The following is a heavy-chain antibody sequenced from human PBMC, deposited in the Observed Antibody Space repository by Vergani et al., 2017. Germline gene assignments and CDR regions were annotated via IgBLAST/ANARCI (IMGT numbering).Heavy chain of an antibody. J-gene: IGHJ5*02. CDR2: IDPSDSYT. V-gene: IGHV5-10-1*03. D-gene: IGHD2-21*02. CDR1: GYSFTSYW. CDR3: ARHPYTPLCTAIDCPRWFDP. Sequence: EVQLVQSGAEVKKPGESLRISCKGSGYSFTSYWISWVRQMPGKGLEWMGRIDPSDSYTNYSPSFQGHVTISADKSINTAYLQWSSLEASDTAMYYCARHPYTPLCTAIDCPRWFDPWGQGTLVTVSS.